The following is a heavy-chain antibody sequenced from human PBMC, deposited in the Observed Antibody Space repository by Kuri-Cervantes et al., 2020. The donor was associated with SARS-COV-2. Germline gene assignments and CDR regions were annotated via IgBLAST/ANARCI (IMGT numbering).Heavy chain of an antibody. J-gene: IGHJ3*02. CDR3: ANLAVGATTGAFDI. CDR1: GFTFSSCF. D-gene: IGHD1-26*01. CDR2: ISPNGGDT. V-gene: IGHV3-64*04. Sequence: GESLKISCSASGFTFSSCFMLWVRQAPGKGLEHVSRISPNGGDTSYAESVKGRFTISRDNSKNTLYLQMNSLRAEDTAAYYCANLAVGATTGAFDIWGQGTMVTVSS.